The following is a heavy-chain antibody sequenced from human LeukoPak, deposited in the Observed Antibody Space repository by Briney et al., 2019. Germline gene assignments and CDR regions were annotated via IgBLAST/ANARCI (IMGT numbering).Heavy chain of an antibody. CDR2: INPSGGST. D-gene: IGHD3-10*01. Sequence: ASVKVSCKASGYTFTSYYMHWVRQAPGQGLEWMGIINPSGGSTSYAQKFQGRVTITADKSTSTAYMELSSLRSEDTAVYYCAREINMVRGATYYFDYWGQGTLVTVSS. V-gene: IGHV1-46*01. CDR1: GYTFTSYY. CDR3: AREINMVRGATYYFDY. J-gene: IGHJ4*02.